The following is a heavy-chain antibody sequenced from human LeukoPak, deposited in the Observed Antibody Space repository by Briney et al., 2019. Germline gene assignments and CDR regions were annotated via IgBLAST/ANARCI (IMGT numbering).Heavy chain of an antibody. CDR3: SRESGAFCTFGYWC. D-gene: IGHD2/OR15-2a*01. CDR1: GGSIASTNM. CDR2: ISLSGQT. Sequence: SETLTLSCGASGGSIASTNMRSWVRQPPGQGLEWIGEISLSGQTNFNPSLNGRVTMSLDESSHHLSLKLTSVTAADTAIYYSSRESGAFCTFGYWCRGQGALVT. J-gene: IGHJ4*02. V-gene: IGHV4-4*02.